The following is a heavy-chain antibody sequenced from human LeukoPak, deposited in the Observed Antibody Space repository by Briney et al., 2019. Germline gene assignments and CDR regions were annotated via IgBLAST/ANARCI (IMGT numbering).Heavy chain of an antibody. D-gene: IGHD3-16*02. CDR1: GGSMSSYY. CDR3: ARHVILRLGELSIHAYYFDY. Sequence: SETLSLTCTVSGGSMSSYYWNWIRQPPGKGLEWIGYIYYSGSTNYNPSLKSRVTILVDTSKNQFSLKLSSVTAADTAVYYCARHVILRLGELSIHAYYFDYWGQGTLVTVSS. CDR2: IYYSGST. V-gene: IGHV4-59*08. J-gene: IGHJ4*02.